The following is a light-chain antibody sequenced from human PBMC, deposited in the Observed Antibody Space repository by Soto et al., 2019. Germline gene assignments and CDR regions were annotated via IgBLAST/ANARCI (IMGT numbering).Light chain of an antibody. CDR3: QQYSSSSPT. CDR2: GAS. V-gene: IGKV1-5*01. Sequence: DIQMTQSPSTLSASVGDRVTITCRASQSIGYWLAWYQQKPGKAPKLLIYGASSLESGVSSRFSGSGYVTEFTLTIDSLQPDDFATYYCQQYSSSSPTFGQGTNLEMK. J-gene: IGKJ2*01. CDR1: QSIGYW.